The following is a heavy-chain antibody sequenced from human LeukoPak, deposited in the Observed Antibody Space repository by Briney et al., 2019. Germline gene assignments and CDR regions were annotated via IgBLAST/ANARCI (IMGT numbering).Heavy chain of an antibody. CDR1: GGSISSGSYF. CDR2: IYYSGNS. Sequence: PSETLSLTCNVSGGSISSGSYFWGWIRQPPGKGLEWIGNIYYSGNSYYNPSLKSRVTISVDTSKNQFSLKLSSVTAADTAVYYCARATGTKVPLGYWGQGTLVTVSS. J-gene: IGHJ4*02. V-gene: IGHV4-39*07. CDR3: ARATGTKVPLGY. D-gene: IGHD1-7*01.